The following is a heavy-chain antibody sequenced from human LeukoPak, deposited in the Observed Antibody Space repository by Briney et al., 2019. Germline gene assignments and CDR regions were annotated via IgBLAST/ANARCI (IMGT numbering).Heavy chain of an antibody. D-gene: IGHD3-9*01. Sequence: ASVKVSCKASGYTFTGYYMHWVRQAPGQGLEWMGWINPNGGGTNYAQKFQGWVTMTRDTSISTAYMELSRLRSDDTAVYYCARGYSGVLRYFDWGVSDAFDIWGQGTMVTVSS. CDR3: ARGYSGVLRYFDWGVSDAFDI. J-gene: IGHJ3*02. CDR1: GYTFTGYY. V-gene: IGHV1-2*04. CDR2: INPNGGGT.